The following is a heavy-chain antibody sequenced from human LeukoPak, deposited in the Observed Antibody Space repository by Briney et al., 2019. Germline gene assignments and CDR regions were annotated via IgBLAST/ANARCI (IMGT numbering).Heavy chain of an antibody. CDR2: ISGSGGST. V-gene: IGHV3-23*01. CDR1: GFTFSSYA. CDR3: AKVKGVKIFGVVPGAFDI. J-gene: IGHJ3*02. Sequence: GGSLRLSCAASGFTFSSYAMSWVRQAPGKGLEWVSAISGSGGSTYYADSVKGRFTISRDNCKNTLYLQMNSLRGEDTAVYYCAKVKGVKIFGVVPGAFDIWGQGTMVTVSS. D-gene: IGHD3-3*01.